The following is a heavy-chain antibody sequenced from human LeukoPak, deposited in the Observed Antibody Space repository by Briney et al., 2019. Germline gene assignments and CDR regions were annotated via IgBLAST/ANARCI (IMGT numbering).Heavy chain of an antibody. J-gene: IGHJ4*02. CDR3: ARDDSFQFDS. V-gene: IGHV1-2*02. Sequence: ASVKVSCKASGYTFTAYYMHWVRQAPGQGLEWMGWINPNTGATNCAQKFQGRVTMTRATSISTAYMELSRATSDDTAVYYCARDDSFQFDSWGQGTLVTVSS. CDR1: GYTFTAYY. CDR2: INPNTGAT. D-gene: IGHD5-18*01.